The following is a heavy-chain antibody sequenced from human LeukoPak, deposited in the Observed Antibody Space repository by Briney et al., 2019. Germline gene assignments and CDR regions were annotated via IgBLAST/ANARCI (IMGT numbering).Heavy chain of an antibody. V-gene: IGHV3-21*01. J-gene: IGHJ5*02. CDR2: SSSSSSYI. CDR3: ARDLWYSSGWSPDWFDP. Sequence: GGTLRLSCAASGFTSSSYSLNWVRHAPGKGLEWVSSSSSSSSYIYYADSVKGRFTISRDNAKNSLYLQMYSLRAEDTAVYYCARDLWYSSGWSPDWFDPWGQGTLVTVSS. CDR1: GFTSSSYS. D-gene: IGHD6-19*01.